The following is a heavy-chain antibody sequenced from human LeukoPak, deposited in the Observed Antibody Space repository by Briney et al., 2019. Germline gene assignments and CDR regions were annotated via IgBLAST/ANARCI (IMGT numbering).Heavy chain of an antibody. J-gene: IGHJ4*02. CDR3: AQGDRREWLVPKEPWYFDY. D-gene: IGHD6-19*01. CDR2: IYWDDDK. V-gene: IGHV2-5*02. Sequence: SGPTLVKPTQTLTLTCTFSGFSLSTSGVGVGWIRHPPGKALEWLALIYWDDDKRYSPSLKSRLTITKDTSKNQVVLTMTNMDPVDTATYYCAQGDRREWLVPKEPWYFDYWGQGTLVTVSS. CDR1: GFSLSTSGVG.